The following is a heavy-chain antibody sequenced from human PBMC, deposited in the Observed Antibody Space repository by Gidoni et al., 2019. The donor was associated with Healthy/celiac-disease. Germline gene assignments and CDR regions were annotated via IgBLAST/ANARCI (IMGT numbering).Heavy chain of an antibody. D-gene: IGHD2-15*01. J-gene: IGHJ4*02. V-gene: IGHV3-23*01. Sequence: EVQLLESGGGLVQPGGSLRLSCAASGFPFSSYAMSWVRQAPGKGLEWVSAISGSGGSTYYADSVKGRFTISRDNSKNTLYLQMNSLRAEDTAVYYCAKDSDSGYDYRYCSGGSCSGASYYWGQGTLVTVSS. CDR1: GFPFSSYA. CDR3: AKDSDSGYDYRYCSGGSCSGASYY. CDR2: ISGSGGST.